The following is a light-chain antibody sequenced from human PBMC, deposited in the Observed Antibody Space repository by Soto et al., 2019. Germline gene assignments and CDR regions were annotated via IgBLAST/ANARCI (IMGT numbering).Light chain of an antibody. CDR3: QQYNSYPT. J-gene: IGKJ1*01. Sequence: DIQMTQSPSTLSACVGDRVTITCRASQSISSWLAWYQQKPGKAPKLLIYDASSLESGVPSRFSVSASGTEFTLTISSLQPDDFATYYCQQYNSYPTFGQGTKVDIK. V-gene: IGKV1-5*01. CDR2: DAS. CDR1: QSISSW.